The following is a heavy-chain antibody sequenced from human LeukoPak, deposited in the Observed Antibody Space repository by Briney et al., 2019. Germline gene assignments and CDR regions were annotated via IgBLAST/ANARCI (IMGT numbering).Heavy chain of an antibody. CDR3: ARGTIAARFDY. J-gene: IGHJ4*02. CDR2: IYSSGST. Sequence: SETLSLTCTVSGDSINSSNYYWSWIRQPAGKGLEWIGRIYSSGSTNYNPSLKSRVTMSVDTSKNHFSLKLSSVTAADTAVYYCARGTIAARFDYWGQGTLVSVYS. V-gene: IGHV4-61*02. CDR1: GDSINSSNYY. D-gene: IGHD6-6*01.